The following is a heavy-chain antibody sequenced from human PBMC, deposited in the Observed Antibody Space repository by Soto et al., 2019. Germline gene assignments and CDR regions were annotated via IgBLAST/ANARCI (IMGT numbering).Heavy chain of an antibody. CDR3: ARQASYWHGGGGWFDP. J-gene: IGHJ5*02. CDR2: IGTQHDT. D-gene: IGHD2-8*02. Sequence: EVQLVESGGGLVQPGGSLRLSCAASGFTFSAYDMHWVRQATGKGLEWVSAIGTQHDTYYPDSVKGRFTISRENAKNSLYLQMNSRRAGGPAVYYWARQASYWHGGGGWFDPWGQGTLVTVSS. V-gene: IGHV3-13*01. CDR1: GFTFSAYD.